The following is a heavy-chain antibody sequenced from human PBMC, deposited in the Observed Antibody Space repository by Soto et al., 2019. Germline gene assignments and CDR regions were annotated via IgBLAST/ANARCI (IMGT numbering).Heavy chain of an antibody. V-gene: IGHV3-23*01. CDR2: ISGSGGST. Sequence: GGSLRLSCAASGFTFSSYAMSWVRQAPGKGLEWVSAISGSGGSTYYADSVKGGFTISRDNSKNPLYQQMNSLRAQDTDVYYCAKSGEEYDILTGYTKPYYYYYMDVWGKGTTVTVSS. J-gene: IGHJ6*03. D-gene: IGHD3-9*01. CDR1: GFTFSSYA. CDR3: AKSGEEYDILTGYTKPYYYYYMDV.